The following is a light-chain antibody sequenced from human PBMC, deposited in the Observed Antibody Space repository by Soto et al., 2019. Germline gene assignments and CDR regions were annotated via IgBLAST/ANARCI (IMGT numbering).Light chain of an antibody. CDR1: QSISSY. CDR3: QQGYSTPWT. J-gene: IGKJ1*01. CDR2: AAS. Sequence: DIQMTQSPSSLSASVGDRVTITCRASQSISSYLHWYQQKPGKAPKLLIYAASNLQSGVPSRFSASGSGTDFTLTLNSLQPEDFATYCQQGYSTPWTFGQGTKVDIK. V-gene: IGKV1-39*01.